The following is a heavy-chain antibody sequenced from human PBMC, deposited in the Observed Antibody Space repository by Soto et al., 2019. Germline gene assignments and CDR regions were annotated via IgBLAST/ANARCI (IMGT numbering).Heavy chain of an antibody. CDR1: GGTFSSYA. D-gene: IGHD6-13*01. Sequence: GASVKVSCKASGGTFSSYAISWVRQAPGQGLEWMGGIIPIFGTANYAQKFQGRVTITADESTSTAYMELSSLRSEDTAVYYCARARDAGTDSWFDPWGQGTLVTVSS. CDR3: ARARDAGTDSWFDP. CDR2: IIPIFGTA. J-gene: IGHJ5*02. V-gene: IGHV1-69*13.